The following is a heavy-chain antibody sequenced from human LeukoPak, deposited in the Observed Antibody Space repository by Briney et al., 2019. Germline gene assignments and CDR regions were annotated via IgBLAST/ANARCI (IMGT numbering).Heavy chain of an antibody. V-gene: IGHV4-59*08. CDR3: ASQHIVVVTAPFDI. Sequence: SETLSLTCTVSGGSISSYYWSWIRQPPGKGLEWIGYIYYSGSTNYNPSLKSLVTISVDTSKNQFSLKLSSVPAADTAVYYCASQHIVVVTAPFDIWGQGTMVTVSS. CDR2: IYYSGST. D-gene: IGHD2-21*02. J-gene: IGHJ3*02. CDR1: GGSISSYY.